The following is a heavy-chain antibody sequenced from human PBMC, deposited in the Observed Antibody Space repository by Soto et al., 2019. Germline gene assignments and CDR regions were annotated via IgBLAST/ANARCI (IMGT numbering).Heavy chain of an antibody. CDR3: ARAFTSAGYSSQGDYYYGMDV. CDR2: INPNSGGT. V-gene: IGHV1-2*04. D-gene: IGHD6-13*01. CDR1: GYTFTGYY. Sequence: ASVKVSCKASGYTFTGYYMHWVRQAPGQGLECMGWINPNSGGTNYAQKFQGWVTMTRDTSISTAYMELSRLRSDDTAVYYCARAFTSAGYSSQGDYYYGMDVWGQGTTVTV. J-gene: IGHJ6*02.